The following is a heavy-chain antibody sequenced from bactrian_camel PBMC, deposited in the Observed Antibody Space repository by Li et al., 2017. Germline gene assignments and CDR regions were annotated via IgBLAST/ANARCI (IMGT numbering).Heavy chain of an antibody. D-gene: IGHD6*01. J-gene: IGHJ4*01. CDR1: GNTLFRSYC. CDR3: AREFNGGSWSIGY. Sequence: HVQLVESGGGSVQAGGTLRLSCAASGNTLFRSYCMGWFRQGPGKEREGVARIDESDGTTNYADSVKGRFTISRDNAKNTVYLQMNSLKPDDTAVYYCAREFNGGSWSIGYWGQGTQVTVS. V-gene: IGHV3S1*01. CDR2: IDESDGTT.